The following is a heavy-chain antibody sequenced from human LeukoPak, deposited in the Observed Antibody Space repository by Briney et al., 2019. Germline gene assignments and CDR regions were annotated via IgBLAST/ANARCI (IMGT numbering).Heavy chain of an antibody. V-gene: IGHV4-4*07. CDR1: GGXISSYY. D-gene: IGHD6-13*01. J-gene: IGHJ4*02. CDR3: AREYSSSWYPEEY. CDR2: IYTNGGT. Sequence: PSETLSLTCTVSGGXISSYYCSWIRHPAGKGLEWIGRIYTNGGTTYNPSLKSRVTMSIDTSKNQFSLKLSSGTAADTAVYYCAREYSSSWYPEEYWGQGTLVTVSS.